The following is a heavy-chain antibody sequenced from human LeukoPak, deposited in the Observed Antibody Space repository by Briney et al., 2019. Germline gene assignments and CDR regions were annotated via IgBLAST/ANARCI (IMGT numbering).Heavy chain of an antibody. CDR2: IYYSGST. J-gene: IGHJ4*02. V-gene: IGHV4-39*07. CDR3: ARVGPTFDY. Sequence: SETLSLTCTVSGGSLSSSSYYWGWIRQPPGKGLEWNGSIYYSGSTYYNPSLKGRVTISVDTSKNQFSLKLSSVTAADTAVYYCARVGPTFDYWGQGTLVTVSS. CDR1: GGSLSSSSYY.